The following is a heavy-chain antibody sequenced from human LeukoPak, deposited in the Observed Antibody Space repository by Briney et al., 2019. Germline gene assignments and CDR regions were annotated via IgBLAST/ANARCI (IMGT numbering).Heavy chain of an antibody. J-gene: IGHJ3*02. CDR1: GYSFTSYW. V-gene: IGHV5-51*01. CDR3: AKTFYYDSSGYYYRSAFDI. Sequence: GESLKISCKGSGYSFTSYWIGWVRQMPGKGLEWMGIIYPGDSDTRYSPSLQGQVTISADKSISTAYLQWSSLKASDTAMYYCAKTFYYDSSGYYYRSAFDIWGQGTMVTVSS. CDR2: IYPGDSDT. D-gene: IGHD3-22*01.